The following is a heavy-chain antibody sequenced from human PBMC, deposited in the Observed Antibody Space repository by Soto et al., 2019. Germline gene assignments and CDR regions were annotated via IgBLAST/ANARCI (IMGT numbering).Heavy chain of an antibody. V-gene: IGHV4-59*08. CDR1: GSSISNYY. CDR3: ARHRYSYGVYYFDY. D-gene: IGHD5-18*01. Sequence: SETLSLTCIVSGSSISNYYWSWIRQPPGKGLEWIGYIYYSGSTNYNPSLTSRVTISVDTSKNQFSLKLSSVTAADTAVYYCARHRYSYGVYYFDYWGQGTLVTVSS. CDR2: IYYSGST. J-gene: IGHJ4*02.